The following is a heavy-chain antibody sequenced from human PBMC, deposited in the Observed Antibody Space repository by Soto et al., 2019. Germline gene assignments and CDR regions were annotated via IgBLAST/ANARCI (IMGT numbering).Heavy chain of an antibody. D-gene: IGHD2-2*01. Sequence: QVQLVQSAGEVKKPGASVKVSCKASGYSFTSYGISWVRRAPGQGREWVGWISPYNGHTQFVQRFQGRVTMTTDTSTKTAYMELRNLRSDDTAHYYCARDLTIVPATHPRLENYGMDVWGQGTTVIVSS. CDR1: GYSFTSYG. J-gene: IGHJ6*02. V-gene: IGHV1-18*01. CDR2: ISPYNGHT. CDR3: ARDLTIVPATHPRLENYGMDV.